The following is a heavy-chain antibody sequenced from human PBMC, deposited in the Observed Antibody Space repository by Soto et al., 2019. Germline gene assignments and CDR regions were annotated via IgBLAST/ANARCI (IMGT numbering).Heavy chain of an antibody. J-gene: IGHJ4*02. CDR1: GFTFSSYA. CDR2: ISGSGAAT. V-gene: IGHV3-23*01. Sequence: EVQLLESGGGLVQPGGSLRLSCAASGFTFSSYAMSWVRQAPGKGLEWVSVISGSGAATQYADSVKGRFSISRDNAKNTLYLQMHSQRVDDAAAYYCAGVKRSGNYAGGSYYWGQGTMVTVSS. CDR3: AGVKRSGNYAGGSYY. D-gene: IGHD4-4*01.